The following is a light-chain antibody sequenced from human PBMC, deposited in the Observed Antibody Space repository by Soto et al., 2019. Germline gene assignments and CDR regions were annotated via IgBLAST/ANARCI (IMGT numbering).Light chain of an antibody. J-gene: IGLJ2*01. Sequence: QSVLTQPASVSGSPGQSITISCTGTSSDVGSYNLVSWYQQHPGKAPKLMIYEGSKRPSGVSNRFSGSKSGNTASLTISGLQAEDEADYYCCSYAGSSTSPGVVXGGGTQLPVL. CDR2: EGS. CDR3: CSYAGSSTSPGVV. V-gene: IGLV2-23*01. CDR1: SSDVGSYNL.